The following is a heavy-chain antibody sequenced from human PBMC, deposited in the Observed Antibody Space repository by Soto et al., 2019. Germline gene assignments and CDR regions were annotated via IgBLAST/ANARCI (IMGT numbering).Heavy chain of an antibody. J-gene: IGHJ4*02. V-gene: IGHV3-30*18. D-gene: IGHD3-9*01. CDR3: AKVAYDILTGYYMMTGSIDY. CDR2: ISYDGSNK. CDR1: GFTFSSYG. Sequence: GGSLRLSCAASGFTFSSYGMHWVRQAPGKGLEWVAVISYDGSNKYYADSVKGRFTISRDNSKNTLYLQMNSLRAEDTAVYYCAKVAYDILTGYYMMTGSIDYWGQGTLVTVSS.